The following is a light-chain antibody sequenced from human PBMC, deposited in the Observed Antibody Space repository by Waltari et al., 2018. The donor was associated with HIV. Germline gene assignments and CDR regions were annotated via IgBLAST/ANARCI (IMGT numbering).Light chain of an antibody. V-gene: IGKV3-20*01. Sequence: VLTQSPGTLSLSPGERAPLSCRPSRNATTSNLAGYQQKPGQAPNLVIHGVSSRAPGISDRFSGGGSGTNFTLVISRLEPEDFAVYYCQQYGSSPAWTFGQGTKVEI. CDR3: QQYGSSPAWT. CDR1: RNATTSN. CDR2: GVS. J-gene: IGKJ1*01.